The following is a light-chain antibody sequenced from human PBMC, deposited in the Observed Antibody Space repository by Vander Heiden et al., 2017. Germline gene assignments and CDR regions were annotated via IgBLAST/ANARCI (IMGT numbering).Light chain of an antibody. CDR2: EVS. CDR3: CSYAGSSYV. V-gene: IGLV2-23*02. Sequence: QSALTQPASVSGSPGQSITISCTGTSSDVGSYNLVTRQTQHTGKAPKLMIYEVSKRPSGVSKRFSGSKSGNTASLTISGLQAEDEVDYYCCSYAGSSYVFGTGTKVTV. J-gene: IGLJ1*01. CDR1: SSDVGSYNL.